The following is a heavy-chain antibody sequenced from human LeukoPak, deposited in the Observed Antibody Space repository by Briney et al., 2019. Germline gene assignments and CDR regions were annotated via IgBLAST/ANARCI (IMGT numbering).Heavy chain of an antibody. CDR1: GGSISSSSYY. Sequence: SETLSLTCTVSGGSISSSSYYWGWIRQPPGKGLEWIGSIYYSGSTYYNPSLKSRVTISVDTSKNQFSLKLSSVTAADTAVYYCARHSSDSSGYYRDYYYYGMDVWGQGTTVTVSS. CDR2: IYYSGST. D-gene: IGHD3-22*01. V-gene: IGHV4-39*01. CDR3: ARHSSDSSGYYRDYYYYGMDV. J-gene: IGHJ6*02.